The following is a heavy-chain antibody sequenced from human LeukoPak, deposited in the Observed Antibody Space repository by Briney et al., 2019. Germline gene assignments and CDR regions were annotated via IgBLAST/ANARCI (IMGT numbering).Heavy chain of an antibody. D-gene: IGHD3-10*01. Sequence: PSETLSLTCAVSGGSISSSNWWSWVRQPPGKGLEWIGEIYHSGSTNYNPSLKSRVTISVDKSKNQFSLKLSSVTAADTAVYYCARVGRPIRFGELSDWFDPWGQGTLVTVSS. J-gene: IGHJ5*02. CDR3: ARVGRPIRFGELSDWFDP. V-gene: IGHV4-4*02. CDR1: GGSISSSNW. CDR2: IYHSGST.